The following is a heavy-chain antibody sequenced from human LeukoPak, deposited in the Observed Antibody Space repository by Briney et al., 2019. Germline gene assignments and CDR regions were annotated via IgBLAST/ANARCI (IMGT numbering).Heavy chain of an antibody. CDR2: MSYDGLNK. J-gene: IGHJ4*02. V-gene: IGHV3-30*04. Sequence: GRSLRLSCAASGFTFSNYAMHWVRQAPGKGLEWVAVMSYDGLNKYYAVSVKGRFTISRDNPKNTLYLQMNSLRAEDTAVYYCARQEYSSGWFLDYWGQGTLVTVSS. CDR3: ARQEYSSGWFLDY. D-gene: IGHD6-19*01. CDR1: GFTFSNYA.